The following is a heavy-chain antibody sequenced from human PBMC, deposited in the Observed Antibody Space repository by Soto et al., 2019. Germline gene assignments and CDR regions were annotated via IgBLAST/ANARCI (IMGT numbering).Heavy chain of an antibody. CDR1: GGTFSKDA. V-gene: IGHV1-69*01. J-gene: IGHJ6*02. CDR3: TRVLGYTFEPGKTRYYAMDV. CDR2: LIPVFGSP. D-gene: IGHD5-18*01. Sequence: QVQLVQSGAEVKKPGSSVTVSCKTSGGTFSKDALNWVRQAPGQGLEWMGLLIPVFGSPIYAQKFQGRIRIIADESTSTVFRDLSSLRSEDTAVYYCTRVLGYTFEPGKTRYYAMDVWGQGTPVFVSS.